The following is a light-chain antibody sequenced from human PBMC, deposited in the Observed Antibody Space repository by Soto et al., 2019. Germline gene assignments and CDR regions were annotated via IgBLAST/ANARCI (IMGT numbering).Light chain of an antibody. CDR3: QQYGSSPRT. J-gene: IGKJ2*01. V-gene: IGKV3-20*01. Sequence: EIVLTQSPGTLSLSPGERATLSCRASQSVSSNYLAWYQQKPGQAPRLLIYGASSRATGIPDRFSGSESGTDFTLTISRLEPEDFAVYYCQQYGSSPRTFGQGTKLEIK. CDR1: QSVSSNY. CDR2: GAS.